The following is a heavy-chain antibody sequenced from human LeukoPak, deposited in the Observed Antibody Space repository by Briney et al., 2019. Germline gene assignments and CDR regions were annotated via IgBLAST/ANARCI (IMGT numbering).Heavy chain of an antibody. V-gene: IGHV4-61*05. J-gene: IGHJ6*03. CDR1: GGSISSSSYY. CDR2: IYYSGTT. CDR3: ARGGSYLGYMDV. D-gene: IGHD1-26*01. Sequence: SETLSLTCTVSGGSISSSSYYWGWIRQPPGKGLEWIGYIYYSGTTNYNPSLKSRVTISVDTSKNQFSLKLSSVTAADTAVYYCARGGSYLGYMDVWGKGTTVTVSS.